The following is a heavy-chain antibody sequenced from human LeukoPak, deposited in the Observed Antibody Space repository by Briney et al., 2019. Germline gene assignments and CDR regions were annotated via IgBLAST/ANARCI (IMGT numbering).Heavy chain of an antibody. V-gene: IGHV4-4*07. CDR2: IYTSGST. CDR3: ARVKREASSGWLGYYYGMDV. D-gene: IGHD6-19*01. CDR1: GGSISSYY. J-gene: IGHJ6*02. Sequence: PSQTLSLTCAVSGGSISSYYWSWIRQPAGKGLEWIGRIYTSGSTNYNPSLKGRVTMSVDTSKNQFSLKLSSVTAADTAVYYCARVKREASSGWLGYYYGMDVWGQGTTVTVSS.